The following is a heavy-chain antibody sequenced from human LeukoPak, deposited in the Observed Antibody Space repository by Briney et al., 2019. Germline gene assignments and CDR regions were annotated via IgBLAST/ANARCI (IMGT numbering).Heavy chain of an antibody. CDR1: GFTFSRYS. CDR2: ISSSSSYI. CDR3: ARDGRYSGYEVIDY. J-gene: IGHJ4*02. D-gene: IGHD5-12*01. V-gene: IGHV3-21*01. Sequence: GRSLRLSCAASGFTFSRYSMNGVRRAPGKGLGCGSSISSSSSYIYYADSVKRRFTISRDNAKNSLYLQMNSLRAEDTAVYYCARDGRYSGYEVIDYWGQGTLVTVSS.